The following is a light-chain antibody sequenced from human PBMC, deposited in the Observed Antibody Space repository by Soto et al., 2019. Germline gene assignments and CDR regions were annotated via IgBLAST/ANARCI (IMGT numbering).Light chain of an antibody. Sequence: QSVLTQSPSVSGAPGQRVTISCTGSSSNIGAQYDVHWYQHLPGTAPKLLIYANSDRPSGVPDRFSGSKSGTSASLAITGLQAEDEADYYCQSYDSGLSALVFGGGTKLTVL. CDR1: SSNIGAQYD. CDR2: ANS. J-gene: IGLJ2*01. CDR3: QSYDSGLSALV. V-gene: IGLV1-40*01.